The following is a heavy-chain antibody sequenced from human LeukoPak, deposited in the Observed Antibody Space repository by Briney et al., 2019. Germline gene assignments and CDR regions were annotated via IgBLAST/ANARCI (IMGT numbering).Heavy chain of an antibody. CDR3: VKSRRVGANQRGLFDY. D-gene: IGHD1-26*01. V-gene: IGHV3-23*01. Sequence: GGSLRLSCAASGFTFSSYGMHWVRQAPGKGLEWVSSVSGSGRNTFYPDSVEGRFTISRDISKNTVYLQMNSLRADDTAVYYCVKSRRVGANQRGLFDYWGQGTLVTVS. CDR1: GFTFSSYG. J-gene: IGHJ4*02. CDR2: VSGSGRNT.